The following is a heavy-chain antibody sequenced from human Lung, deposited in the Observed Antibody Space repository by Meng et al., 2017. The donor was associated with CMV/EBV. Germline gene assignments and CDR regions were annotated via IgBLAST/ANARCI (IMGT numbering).Heavy chain of an antibody. V-gene: IGHV3-43*01. CDR2: ISWDGGST. D-gene: IGHD6-13*01. Sequence: GEXXRISCAASGFTFDDYTMHWVRQAPGKGLEWVSLISWDGGSTYYADSVKGRFTISRDNSKNSLYLQMNGLRTEDTALYYCAKDISSAAGAFGISAYYFDDXGQGXLVTVSS. CDR3: AKDISSAAGAFGISAYYFDD. J-gene: IGHJ4*02. CDR1: GFTFDDYT.